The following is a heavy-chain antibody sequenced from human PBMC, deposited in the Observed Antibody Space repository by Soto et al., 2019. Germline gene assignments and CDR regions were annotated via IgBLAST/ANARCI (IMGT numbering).Heavy chain of an antibody. D-gene: IGHD5-18*01. CDR1: GFTFSSYG. J-gene: IGHJ4*02. Sequence: RLSCAASGFTFSSYGMHWVRQAPGKGLEWVAVIWYDGSNKYYADSVKGRFTISRDNSKNTLYLQMSSLRAEDTAVYYCAREGYSYGPKDYWGQGTLVTVPQ. V-gene: IGHV3-33*01. CDR2: IWYDGSNK. CDR3: AREGYSYGPKDY.